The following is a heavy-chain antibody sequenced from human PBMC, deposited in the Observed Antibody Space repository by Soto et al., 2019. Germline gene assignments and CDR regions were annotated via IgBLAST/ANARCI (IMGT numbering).Heavy chain of an antibody. CDR1: GFTFSSYG. CDR2: ISYDGSNT. J-gene: IGHJ4*02. CDR3: AKATYYYDSMGGGFDY. D-gene: IGHD3-22*01. V-gene: IGHV3-30*18. Sequence: QVQLVESGGGVVQPGRSLRLSCAASGFTFSSYGMHWVRQAPGKGLEWVAVISYDGSNTYYADSVKGRFTISRDNSKNTLYLQMNSLRAEDTAVYYCAKATYYYDSMGGGFDYWGQGTLVTVSS.